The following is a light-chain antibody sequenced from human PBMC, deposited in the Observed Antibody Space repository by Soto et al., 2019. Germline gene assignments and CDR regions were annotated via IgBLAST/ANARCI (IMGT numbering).Light chain of an antibody. V-gene: IGKV3-15*01. Sequence: EIVMTQSPATLSVSPRERATLSCRASQRISSNLAWYQQKPGQAPRLLIYVASTRATGIPERFSGSGSGTEFTLTISSLQSEDFAVYYCQQYNNWPPAYTFGQGTKVEIK. CDR3: QQYNNWPPAYT. CDR1: QRISSN. CDR2: VAS. J-gene: IGKJ2*01.